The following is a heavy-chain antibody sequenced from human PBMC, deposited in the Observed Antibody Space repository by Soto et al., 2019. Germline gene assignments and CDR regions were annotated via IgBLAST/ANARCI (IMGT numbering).Heavy chain of an antibody. CDR2: IDSIDNR. Sequence: LRLSCAASQFTFTSYVMTWVRQAPGKGLEWVSSIDSIDNRYYADSVRGRLTISRDNSKNTLYLQMSRLRVEDTAIYYCVRDQENFGDFIDWFDPWGQGALVTVSS. CDR3: VRDQENFGDFIDWFDP. CDR1: QFTFTSYV. V-gene: IGHV3-23*01. J-gene: IGHJ5*02. D-gene: IGHD3-10*01.